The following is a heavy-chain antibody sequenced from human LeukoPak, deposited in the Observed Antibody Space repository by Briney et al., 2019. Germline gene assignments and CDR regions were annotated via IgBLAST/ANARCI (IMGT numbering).Heavy chain of an antibody. V-gene: IGHV4-34*01. CDR2: INHSGST. D-gene: IGHD3-10*01. Sequence: SETLSLTCAVYGGSFSGYYWSWIRQPPGKGLEWIGEINHSGSTNYNPSLKSRVTISVDTSKNQFSLKLSSVTAADTAVYYCARDLMLMVRGVITWFDPWGQGTLVTVSS. CDR3: ARDLMLMVRGVITWFDP. J-gene: IGHJ5*02. CDR1: GGSFSGYY.